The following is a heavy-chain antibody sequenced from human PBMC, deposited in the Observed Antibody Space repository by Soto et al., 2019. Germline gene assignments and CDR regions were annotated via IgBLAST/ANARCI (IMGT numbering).Heavy chain of an antibody. D-gene: IGHD3-22*01. Sequence: PGGSLRLSCAASGFTFSSYAMHWVRQAPGKGLEWVAVISYDGSNKYYAESVKGRFTISRDNSKNTLYLQKNNLRAEDTAVYYCATIRVAGNYYDSSGYYEPLGPSDYWGQGTLVTVSS. CDR3: ATIRVAGNYYDSSGYYEPLGPSDY. CDR2: ISYDGSNK. J-gene: IGHJ4*02. V-gene: IGHV3-30-3*01. CDR1: GFTFSSYA.